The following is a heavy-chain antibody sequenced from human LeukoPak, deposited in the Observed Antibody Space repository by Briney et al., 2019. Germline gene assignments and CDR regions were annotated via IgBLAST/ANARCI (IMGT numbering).Heavy chain of an antibody. CDR2: ISAYNGNT. V-gene: IGHV1-18*01. CDR3: ARVRGKHPGGYEFDY. J-gene: IGHJ4*02. CDR1: GYTFINYG. Sequence: ASVTVSCKSSGYTFINYGIRWVRQAPGQGLEWMGWISAYNGNTNYAQKLQGRVTMTTDTSTSTAYMELRSLRSDDTAVYYCARVRGKHPGGYEFDYWGQGTLVTVSS. D-gene: IGHD5-12*01.